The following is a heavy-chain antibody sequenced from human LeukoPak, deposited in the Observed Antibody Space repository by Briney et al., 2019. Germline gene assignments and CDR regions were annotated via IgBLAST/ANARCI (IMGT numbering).Heavy chain of an antibody. CDR3: ARFGSSTWYKGAFDI. J-gene: IGHJ3*02. D-gene: IGHD1-1*01. Sequence: SETLSLTCAVYGGSFSGYYWSWIRQPPGKGLEWIGEIVHSGNTKYNPSLKSRVTISVDTSKNQFSLNLTSVTVADTAVYYCARFGSSTWYKGAFDIWGQGTMVTVAS. CDR1: GGSFSGYY. CDR2: IVHSGNT. V-gene: IGHV4-34*12.